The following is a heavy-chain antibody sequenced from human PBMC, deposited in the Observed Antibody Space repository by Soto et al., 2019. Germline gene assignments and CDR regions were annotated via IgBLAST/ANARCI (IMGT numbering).Heavy chain of an antibody. J-gene: IGHJ5*02. D-gene: IGHD3-10*01. CDR1: GGSISSSSYY. CDR2: IYYSGST. CDR3: ARLPITMVRGVNNWFDP. Sequence: PLETLSLTCTVSGGSISSSSYYWGWIRQPPGKGLEWIGSIYYSGSTYYNPSLKSRVTISVDTSKNQFSLKLSSVTAADTAVYYCARLPITMVRGVNNWFDPWGQGTLVTVSS. V-gene: IGHV4-39*01.